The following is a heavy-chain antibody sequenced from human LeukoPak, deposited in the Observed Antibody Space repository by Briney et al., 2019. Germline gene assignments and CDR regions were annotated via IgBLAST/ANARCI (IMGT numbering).Heavy chain of an antibody. Sequence: SETLSLTCTVSGGSISSYYWSWIRQPPGKGLEWIGYIYYSGSTNYNPSLKSRVTISVDTSKNQFSLKLSSVTAADTAVYYCARSSGSYFGFDYWGQGTLVTVSS. CDR3: ARSSGSYFGFDY. J-gene: IGHJ4*02. CDR1: GGSISSYY. V-gene: IGHV4-59*08. CDR2: IYYSGST. D-gene: IGHD1-26*01.